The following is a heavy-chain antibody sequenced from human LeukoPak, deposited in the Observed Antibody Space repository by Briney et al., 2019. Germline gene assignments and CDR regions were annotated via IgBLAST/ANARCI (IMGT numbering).Heavy chain of an antibody. V-gene: IGHV4-39*01. D-gene: IGHD3/OR15-3a*01. J-gene: IGHJ4*02. CDR2: IYYSGST. Sequence: WVRQAPGKGLEWIGSIYYSGSTYYNPSLKSRVTISVDTSKNQFSLKLSSVTAADTAVYYCARHFGTRNYFDYWGQGTLVTVSS. CDR3: ARHFGTRNYFDY.